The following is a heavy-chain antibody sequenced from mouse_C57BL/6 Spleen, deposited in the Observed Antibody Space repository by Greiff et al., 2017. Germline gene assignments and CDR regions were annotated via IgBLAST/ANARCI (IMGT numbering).Heavy chain of an antibody. D-gene: IGHD2-1*01. J-gene: IGHJ4*01. CDR1: GYTFTSYG. Sequence: EVQLQQSGAELVRPGSSVKMSCKTSGYTFTSYGINWVKQRPGQGLEWIGNIYIGNGYTEYNEKFKGKATLTSDTSSSTAYMQLSSLTSEDSAIYFCSRVIYGNYGGDAMDYWGQGTSVTVSS. CDR2: IYIGNGYT. V-gene: IGHV1-58*01. CDR3: SRVIYGNYGGDAMDY.